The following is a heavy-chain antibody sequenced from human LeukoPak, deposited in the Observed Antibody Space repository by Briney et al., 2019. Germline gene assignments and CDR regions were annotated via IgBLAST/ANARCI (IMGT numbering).Heavy chain of an antibody. J-gene: IGHJ5*02. V-gene: IGHV4-61*02. CDR3: ARVSYYVSRFDP. CDR1: GGSVSSGSYY. CDR2: IYTSGST. Sequence: SETLSLTCTVSGGSVSSGSYYWSWIRQPAGKGLEWIGRIYTSGSTNYNPSLKSRVTISVDTSKNQFSLKLSSVTAADTAVYYCARVSYYVSRFDPWGQGTLVTVSS. D-gene: IGHD3-22*01.